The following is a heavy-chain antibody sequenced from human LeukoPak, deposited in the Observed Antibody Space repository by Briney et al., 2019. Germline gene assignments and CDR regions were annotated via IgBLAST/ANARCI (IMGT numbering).Heavy chain of an antibody. CDR3: ASGTLLQHRKTVFSAFDY. CDR2: IKQDGSEI. D-gene: IGHD3-22*01. CDR1: GFTFRNYW. J-gene: IGHJ4*02. V-gene: IGHV3-7*01. Sequence: PGGSLRLSCAASGFTFRNYWMNWVRQAPGKGLEWVANIKQDGSEIYYVDSVKGRFTISRANAKNSLYLQMNSLRAEDTAVYFCASGTLLQHRKTVFSAFDYWGQGTLVTVSS.